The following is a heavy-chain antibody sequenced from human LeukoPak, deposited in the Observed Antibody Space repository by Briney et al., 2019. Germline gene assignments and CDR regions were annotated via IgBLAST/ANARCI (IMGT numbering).Heavy chain of an antibody. CDR3: ARGRPYYDSSGYNRPHFDY. V-gene: IGHV4-59*12. Sequence: PSETLSLTCTVSGGSISSYYWSWIRQPPGKGLEWIGYIYYSGSTNYNPSLKSRVTISVDTSKNQFSLKLSSVTAADTAVYYCARGRPYYDSSGYNRPHFDYWGQGTLVTVSS. CDR1: GGSISSYY. D-gene: IGHD3-22*01. CDR2: IYYSGST. J-gene: IGHJ4*02.